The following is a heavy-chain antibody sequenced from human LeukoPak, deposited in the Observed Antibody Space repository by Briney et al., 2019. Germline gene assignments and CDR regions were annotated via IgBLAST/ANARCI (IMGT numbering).Heavy chain of an antibody. CDR3: ARQANSGYYPLFDY. J-gene: IGHJ4*02. D-gene: IGHD3-22*01. CDR1: GGSISSSSYY. CDR2: IYYSGST. V-gene: IGHV4-39*01. Sequence: SETLSLTCTVSGGSISSSSYYWGWIRQPPGKGLEWIGSIYYSGSTYYNPSLKSRVTISVDTSKNQISLKLSSVTAADTAVYYCARQANSGYYPLFDYWGQGTLVTVSS.